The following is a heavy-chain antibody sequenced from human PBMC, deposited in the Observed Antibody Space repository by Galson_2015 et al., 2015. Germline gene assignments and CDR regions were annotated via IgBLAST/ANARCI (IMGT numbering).Heavy chain of an antibody. CDR3: ARAELPTSSGSSGFFDY. J-gene: IGHJ4*02. CDR2: IIPIFGTA. D-gene: IGHD1-26*01. V-gene: IGHV1-69*13. Sequence: SVKVSCKASGGTFSSYAISWVRQAPGQGLEWMGGIIPIFGTANYAQKFQGRVTITADESTSTAYMELSSLRSEDTAVYYCARAELPTSSGSSGFFDYWGQGTLVTVSS. CDR1: GGTFSSYA.